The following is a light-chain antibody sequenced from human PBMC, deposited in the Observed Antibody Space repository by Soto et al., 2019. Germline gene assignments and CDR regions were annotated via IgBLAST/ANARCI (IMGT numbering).Light chain of an antibody. V-gene: IGKV1-33*01. CDR1: QDISNY. CDR3: QST. J-gene: IGKJ3*01. Sequence: DIQMTQSPSSLSASVGDRVTITCQASQDISNYLNWYQQKPGKAPKLLIYDASNLETGVPSRFSGSGSGTDFTFTISSLQPEDIATYYCQSTFGPGTKVDIK. CDR2: DAS.